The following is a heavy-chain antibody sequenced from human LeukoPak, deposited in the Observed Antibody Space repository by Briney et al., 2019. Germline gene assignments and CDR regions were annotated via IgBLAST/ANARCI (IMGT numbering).Heavy chain of an antibody. CDR3: GRVDTSGWLSYFDY. D-gene: IGHD6-19*01. CDR2: IYSSGGT. CDR1: GGSISGSY. V-gene: IGHV4-4*08. Sequence: PSETLSLTCTVSGGSISGSYWNWIRQPPGKGLEWIGSIYSSGGTNYNPSLKSRVIISTDTSKNQFSLKLRSVTAADTALYYCGRVDTSGWLSYFDYWGQGTLVTVSS. J-gene: IGHJ4*02.